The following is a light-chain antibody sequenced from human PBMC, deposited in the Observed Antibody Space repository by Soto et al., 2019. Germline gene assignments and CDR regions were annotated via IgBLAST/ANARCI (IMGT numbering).Light chain of an antibody. CDR1: SSDVGAHNY. J-gene: IGLJ3*02. CDR2: DVN. Sequence: QSVLTQPPSASGSPGQSLTISCTGTSSDVGAHNYVSWYQQNPGKAPKLMLYDVNKRPSGVPDRFSGSKSGNTASLTVSGLQAEDEADYYCRSYAGGNNWVFGGGTKVTVL. V-gene: IGLV2-8*01. CDR3: RSYAGGNNWV.